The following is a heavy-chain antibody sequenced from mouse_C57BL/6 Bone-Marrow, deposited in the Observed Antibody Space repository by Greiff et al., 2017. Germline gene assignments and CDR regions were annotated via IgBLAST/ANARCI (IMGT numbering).Heavy chain of an antibody. Sequence: QVQLQQSGAELVMPGASVKLSCKASGYTFTSYWMHWVKQRPGQGLEWIGEIDPSDSYTNYNQKFKGKSTLTVDKSSSTAYMQLSSLTSEDSAVXYCARSGYYGSSWYFDVWGTGTTVTVSS. CDR1: GYTFTSYW. J-gene: IGHJ1*03. CDR2: IDPSDSYT. D-gene: IGHD1-1*01. V-gene: IGHV1-69*01. CDR3: ARSGYYGSSWYFDV.